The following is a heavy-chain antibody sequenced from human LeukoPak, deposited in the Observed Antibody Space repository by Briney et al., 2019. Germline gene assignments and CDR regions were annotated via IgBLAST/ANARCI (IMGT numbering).Heavy chain of an antibody. V-gene: IGHV4-59*08. D-gene: IGHD6-19*01. Sequence: PSETLSLTCTVSGGSISSYYWSWIRQPPGKGLEWIGYIYHSGSTNYNPSLKSRVTISVDTSKNQFSLKLSSVTAADTAVYYCARHRYSSGPLVDYWGQGTLVTVSS. J-gene: IGHJ4*02. CDR1: GGSISSYY. CDR2: IYHSGST. CDR3: ARHRYSSGPLVDY.